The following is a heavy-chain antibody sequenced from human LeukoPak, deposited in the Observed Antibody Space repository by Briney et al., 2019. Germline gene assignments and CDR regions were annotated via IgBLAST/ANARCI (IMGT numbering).Heavy chain of an antibody. J-gene: IGHJ4*02. CDR3: AKARYPGPRKDYFDY. Sequence: GGSLRLSCAASGFTFSSFSMNWVRQAPGKGLEWVSFISSSGTSIYYADSVKGRFSISRDNAKNSLYLQMSSLRDEDTAVYYCAKARYPGPRKDYFDYWGQGTLVTVSS. CDR1: GFTFSSFS. V-gene: IGHV3-48*02. CDR2: ISSSGTSI. D-gene: IGHD2-2*02.